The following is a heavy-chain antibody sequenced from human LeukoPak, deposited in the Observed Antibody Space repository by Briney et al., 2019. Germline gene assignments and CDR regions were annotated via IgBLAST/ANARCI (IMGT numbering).Heavy chain of an antibody. CDR2: IYTSGST. Sequence: SETLSLTCTVSGGSISSGSYYWSWIRHPAGKGLEWIGRIYTSGSTNYNPSLKSRVTISVDTSKNQFSLKLSSVTAADTAVYYCARGGYYYDSSGYYYDAFDIWGQGTMVTVSS. V-gene: IGHV4-61*02. J-gene: IGHJ3*02. CDR3: ARGGYYYDSSGYYYDAFDI. D-gene: IGHD3-22*01. CDR1: GGSISSGSYY.